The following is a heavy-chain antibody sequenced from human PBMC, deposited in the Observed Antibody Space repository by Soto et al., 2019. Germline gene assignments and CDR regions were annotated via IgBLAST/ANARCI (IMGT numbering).Heavy chain of an antibody. D-gene: IGHD6-6*01. CDR2: MNPNSGNT. CDR1: GYTFTSYG. CDR3: ARKYSSSSRPNNNWFDP. J-gene: IGHJ5*02. V-gene: IGHV1-8*02. Sequence: ASVKVSCKASGYTFTSYGISWVRQATGQGLEWMGWMNPNSGNTGYAQKFQGRVTMTRNTSISTAYMELSSLRSEDTAVYYCARKYSSSSRPNNNWFDPWGQGTLVTVSS.